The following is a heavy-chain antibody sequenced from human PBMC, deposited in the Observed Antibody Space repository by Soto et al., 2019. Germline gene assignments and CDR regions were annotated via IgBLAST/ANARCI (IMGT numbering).Heavy chain of an antibody. D-gene: IGHD1-26*01. CDR2: ISSSAGTT. Sequence: EVLLLESGGGLVQPGGSLRLSCAASGFTFSFYPMSWVRQAPGKGLEWVSGISSSAGTTYYADPVKGRLTISRDNSKNTLFLQMDSLRPGDTAVYYCANWGTSGGDCLGQGTLVTVSS. J-gene: IGHJ4*02. CDR3: ANWGTSGGDC. V-gene: IGHV3-23*01. CDR1: GFTFSFYP.